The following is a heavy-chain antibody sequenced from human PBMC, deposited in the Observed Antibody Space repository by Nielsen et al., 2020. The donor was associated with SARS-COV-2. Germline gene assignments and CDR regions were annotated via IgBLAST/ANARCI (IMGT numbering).Heavy chain of an antibody. V-gene: IGHV4-30-2*01. J-gene: IGHJ3*02. CDR2: IYHSGRT. CDR3: ARGGRTTFGGADDAFDI. CDR1: GGSISSGGYS. D-gene: IGHD3-16*01. Sequence: SETLSLTCAVSGGSISSGGYSWSWIRQPPGKGLEGIGYIYHSGRTYYNPSLKSRVTISVDRSKNQFSLKLSSVPAADTAVYYCARGGRTTFGGADDAFDIWGQGTMVTVSS.